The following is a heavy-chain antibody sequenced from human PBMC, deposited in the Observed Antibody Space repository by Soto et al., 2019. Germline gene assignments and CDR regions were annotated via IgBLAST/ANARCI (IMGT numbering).Heavy chain of an antibody. CDR1: GYTFTSYD. CDR2: MNPNSGNT. Sequence: ASVKVSCKASGYTFTSYDINRVRQATGQGLEWMGWMNPNSGNTGYGQKFQGRVTMTRNTSISTAYMELSSLRSEDTAVYYCARDSSAKGMDVWGQGTTVTVSS. CDR3: ARDSSAKGMDV. D-gene: IGHD3-22*01. V-gene: IGHV1-8*01. J-gene: IGHJ6*02.